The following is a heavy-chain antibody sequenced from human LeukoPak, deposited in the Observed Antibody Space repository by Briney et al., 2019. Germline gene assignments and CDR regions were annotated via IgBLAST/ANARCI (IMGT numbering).Heavy chain of an antibody. J-gene: IGHJ3*02. CDR1: GGIFSSYA. V-gene: IGHV1-69*04. CDR3: ATPYYYDSSGYYQNDAFDI. D-gene: IGHD3-22*01. Sequence: GASVKVSCKASGGIFSSYAISWVRQAPGQGLEWMGRIIPILGIANYAQKFQGRVTITADKSTSTAYMELSSLRSEDTAVYYCATPYYYDSSGYYQNDAFDIWGQGTMVTVSS. CDR2: IIPILGIA.